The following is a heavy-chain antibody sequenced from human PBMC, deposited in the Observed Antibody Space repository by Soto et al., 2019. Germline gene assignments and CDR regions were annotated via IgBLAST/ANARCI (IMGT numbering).Heavy chain of an antibody. CDR1: GDSVSSNSAA. V-gene: IGHV6-1*01. Sequence: SQTLSLTCAISGDSVSSNSAAWNWIRPSPSRGLEWLGRTYYRSKWYNDYAVSVKSRITINPDTSKNQFSLQLNSVTPEDTAVYYCAGCSSASCYTGFFYGMDVWGQGTTVTVSS. J-gene: IGHJ6*01. CDR2: TYYRSKWYN. CDR3: AGCSSASCYTGFFYGMDV. D-gene: IGHD2-2*02.